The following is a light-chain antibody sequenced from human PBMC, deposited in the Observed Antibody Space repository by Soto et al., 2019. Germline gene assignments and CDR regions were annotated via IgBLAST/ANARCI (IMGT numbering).Light chain of an antibody. CDR1: HDISNY. V-gene: IGKV1-33*01. J-gene: IGKJ5*01. CDR3: QQYDYLPLT. CDR2: DAS. Sequence: DIQMTQSPSSLSASVGDRVTITCQASHDISNYLNWYQQKPGKGPKLLIYDASNLERGVPSRFSGSGSGTDFTFTISSLQPEDIATYYCQQYDYLPLTFGQGTRLEIK.